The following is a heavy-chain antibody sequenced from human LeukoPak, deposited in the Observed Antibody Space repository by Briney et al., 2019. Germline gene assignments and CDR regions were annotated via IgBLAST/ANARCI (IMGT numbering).Heavy chain of an antibody. D-gene: IGHD6-19*01. Sequence: PGGSLRPSCAASGFTFSDYYMSWIRQAPGKGLEWVSYISSSGSTIYYADSVKGRFTISRDNAKNSLYLQMNSLRAEDTAVYYCARVSSGWYQVYFDYWGQGTLVTVSS. CDR2: ISSSGSTI. V-gene: IGHV3-11*01. J-gene: IGHJ4*02. CDR3: ARVSSGWYQVYFDY. CDR1: GFTFSDYY.